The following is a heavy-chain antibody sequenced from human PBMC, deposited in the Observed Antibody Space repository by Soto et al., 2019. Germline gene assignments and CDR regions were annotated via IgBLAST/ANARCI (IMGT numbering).Heavy chain of an antibody. D-gene: IGHD5-18*01. Sequence: HPGGSLRLSCAASGFTFSSYAMSWVRQAPGKGQEWVSAISGSGGSTYYADSVKGRFTISRDNSKNTLYLQMNSLRAEDTAVYYCAKEIWGWIQLKTGYYFDYWGQGTLVTVSS. J-gene: IGHJ4*02. CDR1: GFTFSSYA. CDR3: AKEIWGWIQLKTGYYFDY. V-gene: IGHV3-23*01. CDR2: ISGSGGST.